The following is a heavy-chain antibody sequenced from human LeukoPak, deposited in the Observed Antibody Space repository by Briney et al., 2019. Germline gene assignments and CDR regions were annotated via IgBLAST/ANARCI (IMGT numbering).Heavy chain of an antibody. CDR3: ARARTNDYGDYGGYFQH. Sequence: ASVKVSCKASGYTFTSYGISWVRQAPGQGLEWMGWISAYNGNTNYAQKLQGRVTMTTDTSTSTAYMELRSLRSDDTAVYYCARARTNDYGDYGGYFQHWGQGALVTVSS. CDR2: ISAYNGNT. D-gene: IGHD4-17*01. V-gene: IGHV1-18*01. J-gene: IGHJ1*01. CDR1: GYTFTSYG.